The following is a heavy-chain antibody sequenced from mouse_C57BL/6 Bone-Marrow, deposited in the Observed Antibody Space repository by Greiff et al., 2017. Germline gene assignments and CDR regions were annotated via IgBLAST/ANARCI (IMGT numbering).Heavy chain of an antibody. J-gene: IGHJ4*01. D-gene: IGHD2-1*01. Sequence: VQLQQSGAELARPGASVKMSCKASGYTFTSYTMHWVKQRPGQGLEWIGYINPSSGYTKYNQKFKDKATLTADKSSSTAYMQLSSLTSEDSAVYYCAREPSLYGNCVVFYAMDYWGQGTSVTVSS. CDR2: INPSSGYT. V-gene: IGHV1-4*01. CDR3: AREPSLYGNCVVFYAMDY. CDR1: GYTFTSYT.